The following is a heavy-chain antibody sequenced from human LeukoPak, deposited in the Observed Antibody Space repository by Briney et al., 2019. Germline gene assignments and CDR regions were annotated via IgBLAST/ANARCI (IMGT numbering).Heavy chain of an antibody. J-gene: IGHJ6*03. CDR1: GFTFSSYW. D-gene: IGHD6-13*01. CDR2: IKQDGSEK. V-gene: IGHV3-7*01. CDR3: AREVEQQLDYYYMDV. Sequence: GGSLRLSRAASGFTFSSYWMSWVRQAPGKGLEWVANIKQDGSEKYYVDSVKGRFTISRDNAKNSLYLQMNSLRAEDTAVYYCAREVEQQLDYYYMDVWGKGTTVTVSS.